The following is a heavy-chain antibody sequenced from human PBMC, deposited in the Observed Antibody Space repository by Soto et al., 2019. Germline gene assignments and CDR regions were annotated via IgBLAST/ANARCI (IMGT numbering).Heavy chain of an antibody. CDR3: ARKPVGSGYYQFDP. J-gene: IGHJ5*02. CDR2: IYYSGST. D-gene: IGHD3-22*01. CDR1: GGSISSYY. Sequence: TVSGGSISSYYWSWIRQPPGKGLEWIGYIYYSGSTNYNPSLKSRVTISVDTSKNQFSLKLSSVTAADTAVYYCARKPVGSGYYQFDPWGQGTLVTVSS. V-gene: IGHV4-59*01.